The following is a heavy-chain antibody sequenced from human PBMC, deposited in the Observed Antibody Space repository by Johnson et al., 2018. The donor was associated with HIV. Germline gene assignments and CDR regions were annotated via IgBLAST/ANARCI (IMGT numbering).Heavy chain of an antibody. V-gene: IGHV3-30*19. CDR1: GFTFSNYG. D-gene: IGHD6-13*01. CDR3: ARSGGYPNAFDM. Sequence: QVQLVESGGGVVQPGRSLRLSCAASGFTFSNYGMHWVRQAPGKGLEWVAVISYDGSNKYYVDSVKGRFTISRDNSKNTLYLQMNSLRAEDTAVYYCARSGGYPNAFDMWGQGTLVTVPA. CDR2: ISYDGSNK. J-gene: IGHJ3*02.